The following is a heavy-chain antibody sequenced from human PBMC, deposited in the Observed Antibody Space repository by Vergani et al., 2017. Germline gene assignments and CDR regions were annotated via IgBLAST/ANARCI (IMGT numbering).Heavy chain of an antibody. J-gene: IGHJ3*02. CDR3: ARDGSSWSPDAFDI. V-gene: IGHV4-39*07. Sequence: QLQLQESGPGLVKPSETLSLTCTVSGGSISSSSYYWGWIRQPPGKGLEWIGSIYYSGSTYYNPSLKSRVTISVDTSKNQFSLKLSSVTAADPAVYYCARDGSSWSPDAFDIWGQGTMVTVSS. D-gene: IGHD6-13*01. CDR1: GGSISSSSYY. CDR2: IYYSGST.